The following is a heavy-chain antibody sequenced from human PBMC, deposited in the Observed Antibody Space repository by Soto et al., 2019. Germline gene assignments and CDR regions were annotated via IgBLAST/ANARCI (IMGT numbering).Heavy chain of an antibody. CDR2: INAGNGNT. D-gene: IGHD2-8*01. CDR3: ARVGCTNGVCYIQIAAFDI. V-gene: IGHV1-3*01. J-gene: IGHJ3*02. CDR1: GYTFTSSA. Sequence: ASGKVWGKAYGYTFTSSAIQWERQAHGERLEWMGWINAGNGNTKYSQKFQGRVTITRDTSASTAYMELSSLRSEDTAVYYCARVGCTNGVCYIQIAAFDIWGQGTIVTV.